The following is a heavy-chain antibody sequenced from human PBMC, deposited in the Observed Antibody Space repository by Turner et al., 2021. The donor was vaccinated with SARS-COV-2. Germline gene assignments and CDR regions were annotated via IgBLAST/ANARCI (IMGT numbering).Heavy chain of an antibody. CDR2: ISYDGSNK. J-gene: IGHJ4*02. Sequence: QVQLVESGGGVVQPGRSLRLSCAASGFTFSSYAMHWVRQATGKGLEWVAVISYDGSNKYYADSVKGRFTISRDNSKNTLYLQMNSLRAEDTAVYYCAREMAAHYGSGSYYSAPFDYWGQGTLVTVSS. CDR1: GFTFSSYA. CDR3: AREMAAHYGSGSYYSAPFDY. D-gene: IGHD3-10*01. V-gene: IGHV3-30-3*01.